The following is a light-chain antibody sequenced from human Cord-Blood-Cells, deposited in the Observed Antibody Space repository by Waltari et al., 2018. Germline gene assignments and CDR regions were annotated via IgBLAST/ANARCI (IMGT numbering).Light chain of an antibody. CDR1: SGSVSTSYY. CDR3: VLYMGSGISV. J-gene: IGLJ3*02. V-gene: IGLV8-61*01. Sequence: QTVVTQEPSFSVSPGGTVTLTCVLSSGSVSTSYYPSWYQQTPGQAPRTLIYSTNTRSSGVPDRFSGSILGNKAALTITGAQADEESDYYCVLYMGSGISVFGGGTKLTVL. CDR2: STN.